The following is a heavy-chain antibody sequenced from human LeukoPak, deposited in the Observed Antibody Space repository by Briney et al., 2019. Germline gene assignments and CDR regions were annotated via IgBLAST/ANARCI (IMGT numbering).Heavy chain of an antibody. D-gene: IGHD4/OR15-4a*01. CDR1: GGTFSSYA. J-gene: IGHJ6*03. CDR3: ATGLTDYAKKSDAYYLHV. CDR2: INPNSGGT. V-gene: IGHV1-2*02. Sequence: ASVKVSCKASGGTFSSYAISWVRQAPGQGLEWMGWINPNSGGTNYAQKFQGRVTMTRDTSLSTAYMELSRLRADDTAVYYCATGLTDYAKKSDAYYLHVGGKG.